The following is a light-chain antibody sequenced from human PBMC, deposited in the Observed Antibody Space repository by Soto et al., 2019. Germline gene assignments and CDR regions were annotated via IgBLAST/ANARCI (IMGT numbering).Light chain of an antibody. V-gene: IGKV3-15*01. CDR3: QQYNNCTPLT. Sequence: EIVMTQSPATLSVSPGERATLSCRASQSVSSNFAWYQQKPGQAPRLLIYGASTRATGIPARFSGSGSATEFTLTISSLQYEDFAVYYCQQYNNCTPLTFGGGTKVEIK. J-gene: IGKJ4*01. CDR2: GAS. CDR1: QSVSSN.